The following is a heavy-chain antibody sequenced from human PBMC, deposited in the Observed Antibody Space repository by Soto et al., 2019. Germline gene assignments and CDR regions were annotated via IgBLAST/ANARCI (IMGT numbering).Heavy chain of an antibody. CDR3: AIINLDCSGGSCHRRFDY. CDR1: GYTFTSYG. V-gene: IGHV1-18*04. Sequence: GASVKVSCKASGYTFTSYGISWVRQAPGQGLEWMGWISASNGNTNYAQRLQGRVTMTTDTSTSSAYMDLRSLRSYDTAVDYCAIINLDCSGGSCHRRFDYWGQGTLVTVSS. J-gene: IGHJ4*02. CDR2: ISASNGNT. D-gene: IGHD2-15*01.